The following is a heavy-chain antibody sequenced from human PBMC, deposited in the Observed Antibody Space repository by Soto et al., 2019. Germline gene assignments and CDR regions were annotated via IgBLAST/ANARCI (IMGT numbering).Heavy chain of an antibody. J-gene: IGHJ6*02. D-gene: IGHD3-3*01. CDR2: ISYDGSNK. CDR3: ARVLRFLEWLPTASYYYYGMDV. V-gene: IGHV3-30-3*01. CDR1: GFTFSSYA. Sequence: GGSLRLSCAASGFTFSSYAMHWVRQAPGKGLEWVAVISYDGSNKYYADSVKGRFNISRDNSKNTLYLQMNSLRAEDTAVYYCARVLRFLEWLPTASYYYYGMDVWGQGTTVTVSS.